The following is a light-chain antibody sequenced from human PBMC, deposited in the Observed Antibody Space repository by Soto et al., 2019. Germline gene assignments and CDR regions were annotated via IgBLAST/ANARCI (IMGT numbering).Light chain of an antibody. Sequence: QAVVTQPPSASGTPGQRVTISCSGSSSNVGSYTVYWYQQLPGTAPKVLIYNGNRRPSGVPARFSGSKSGTSASLAISGLQSEDEADYYCAAWDDSLNGVVFGGGTKLTVL. J-gene: IGLJ2*01. CDR3: AAWDDSLNGVV. V-gene: IGLV1-44*01. CDR1: SSNVGSYT. CDR2: NGN.